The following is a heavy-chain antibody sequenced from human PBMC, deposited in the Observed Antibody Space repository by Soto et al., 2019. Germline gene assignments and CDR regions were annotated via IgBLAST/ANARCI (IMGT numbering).Heavy chain of an antibody. J-gene: IGHJ4*02. V-gene: IGHV4-59*01. Sequence: PSETLSLTCTVSGGSISGYYWTWIRQPPGKGLEWIGYVFYRGNTDYNASLKSRVTISVDPSKNQFSLRLSSVTAADTAVYYCARSGDSYGFTDYWGQGTLITVSS. CDR1: GGSISGYY. D-gene: IGHD5-18*01. CDR3: ARSGDSYGFTDY. CDR2: VFYRGNT.